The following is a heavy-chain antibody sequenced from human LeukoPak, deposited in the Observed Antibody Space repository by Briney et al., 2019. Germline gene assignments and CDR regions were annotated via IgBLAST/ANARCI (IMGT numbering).Heavy chain of an antibody. CDR2: INPKSGGT. CDR1: GYTFTNYY. V-gene: IGHV1-2*02. CDR3: VPSANYYYFDY. J-gene: IGHJ4*02. D-gene: IGHD1-26*01. Sequence: ASVKVSCKASGYTFTNYYMHWVRQAPGLGFEWMGWINPKSGGTSYPQKFQGRLTMTRDTSISAAYMELSRLRSDDTAVYYCVPSANYYYFDYWGQGTLVTVSS.